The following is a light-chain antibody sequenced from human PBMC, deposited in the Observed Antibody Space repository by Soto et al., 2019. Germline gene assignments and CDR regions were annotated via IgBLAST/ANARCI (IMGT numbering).Light chain of an antibody. CDR2: DAS. Sequence: DIQMTQSPSSLSASVGDRVTITCQASQDISNYLNWYQQKPGKAPKLLIYDASNLETGVPSRFSGSGSGTDFTFTISSLQPEDIVTYYCQQYDNLPPMYTFSQGTKLEIK. CDR3: QQYDNLPPMYT. CDR1: QDISNY. V-gene: IGKV1-33*01. J-gene: IGKJ2*01.